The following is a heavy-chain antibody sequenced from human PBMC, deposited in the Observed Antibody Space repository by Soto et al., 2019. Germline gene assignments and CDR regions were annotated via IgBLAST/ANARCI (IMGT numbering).Heavy chain of an antibody. V-gene: IGHV1-24*01. CDR1: GYTLTELS. CDR3: ATDRGYSNYVGYYYGMDV. Sequence: ASVKFSFKVSGYTLTELSMHWVRQAPRKGLEWMGGFDPEDGETIYEQKFQGRVTMTEDTSTDTAYMELSSLRYEDTAVYYCATDRGYSNYVGYYYGMDVWGQGTTVTVSS. CDR2: FDPEDGET. D-gene: IGHD4-4*01. J-gene: IGHJ6*02.